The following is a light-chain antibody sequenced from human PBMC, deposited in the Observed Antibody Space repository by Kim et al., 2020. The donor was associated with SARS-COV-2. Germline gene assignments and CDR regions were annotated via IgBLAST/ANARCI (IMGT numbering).Light chain of an antibody. Sequence: GQRVTSSWSGGAANIGSQYVYWYQQLPGMAPKPLIYWNNQRSAGVPDRFSGSKSGTSASLAIRGLRSEDEGDYHCAAWDDTLNRPVFGTGTKVTVL. V-gene: IGLV1-47*01. CDR1: AANIGSQY. CDR3: AAWDDTLNRPV. CDR2: WNN. J-gene: IGLJ1*01.